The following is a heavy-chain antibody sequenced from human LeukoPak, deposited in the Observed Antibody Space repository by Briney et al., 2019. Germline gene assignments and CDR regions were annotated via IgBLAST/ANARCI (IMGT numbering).Heavy chain of an antibody. Sequence: ASVKVSCKASGYTFTSYYMHWVRQAPGQGLEWMGIINPSGGSTSYAQKFQGRVTMTRDTSTSTVYMELSSLRAEDTAVYYCARVRDYCGGDCYSGYFDYWGQGTLVTVSS. V-gene: IGHV1-46*01. J-gene: IGHJ4*02. CDR2: INPSGGST. CDR1: GYTFTSYY. D-gene: IGHD2-21*02. CDR3: ARVRDYCGGDCYSGYFDY.